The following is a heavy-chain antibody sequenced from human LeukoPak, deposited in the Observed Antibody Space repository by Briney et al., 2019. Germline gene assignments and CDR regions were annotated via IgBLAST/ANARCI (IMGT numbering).Heavy chain of an antibody. CDR1: GFTFSSYA. CDR2: ISGGGSSI. D-gene: IGHD3-16*02. J-gene: IGHJ4*02. Sequence: GGSLRLSCAASGFTFSSYAMSWVRQAPGKGLEWVSAISGGGSSIYYADSVKGRFTASRDNSKNTLYLQMSSLRAEDTAVYYCAKDNRDYFDYWGQGTPVTVSS. CDR3: AKDNRDYFDY. V-gene: IGHV3-23*01.